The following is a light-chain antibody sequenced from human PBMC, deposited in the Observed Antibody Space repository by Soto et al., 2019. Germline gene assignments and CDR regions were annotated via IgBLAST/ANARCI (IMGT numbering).Light chain of an antibody. Sequence: DIQMTHSPSSLSASLGDRVTITCQASQDIRFYLNWYQHKTGQAPKLLIYDASQLETGVPSKFSGSGSGTDFTFTINNVQAEDIGTYYCQHYNSLPITFGQGTRLEIK. CDR3: QHYNSLPIT. CDR1: QDIRFY. J-gene: IGKJ5*01. CDR2: DAS. V-gene: IGKV1-33*01.